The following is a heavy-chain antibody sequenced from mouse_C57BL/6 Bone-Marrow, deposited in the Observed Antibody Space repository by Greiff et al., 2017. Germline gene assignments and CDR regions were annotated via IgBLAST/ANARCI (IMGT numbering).Heavy chain of an antibody. D-gene: IGHD1-1*01. CDR1: GYSITSDY. CDR3: AKHYDGEGYFDY. V-gene: IGHV3-8*01. CDR2: ISYSGST. J-gene: IGHJ2*01. Sequence: EVKLMESGPGLAKPSQTLSLTCSVTGYSITSDYWNWIRKFPGNKLEYMGYISYSGSTYYNPSLKSRISITRDTSKNQYYLQLKSVTTEDTATYYCAKHYDGEGYFDYWGQGTTLTVSS.